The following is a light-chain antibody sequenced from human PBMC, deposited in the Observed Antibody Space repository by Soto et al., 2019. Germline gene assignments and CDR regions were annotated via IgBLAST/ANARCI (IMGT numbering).Light chain of an antibody. CDR1: QSISSY. V-gene: IGKV1-39*01. CDR3: QQSYSTPLT. CDR2: AAS. J-gene: IGKJ4*01. Sequence: DIPMTQSPSSLSASVGDRVTITCRASQSISSYVNWYQQKPGKAPKLLIYAASSLQSGVPSSFSGSGSGTDFTLTISSLQPEDFATYYCQQSYSTPLTFGGGTKVEIK.